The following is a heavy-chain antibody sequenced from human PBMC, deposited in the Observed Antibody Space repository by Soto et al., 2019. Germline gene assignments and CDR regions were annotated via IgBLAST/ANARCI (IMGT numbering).Heavy chain of an antibody. D-gene: IGHD3-16*02. CDR2: IVPSLDTT. CDR1: GGTFSSSG. CDR3: ARWPQPRYTADPYAVDV. J-gene: IGHJ6*02. V-gene: IGHV1-69*11. Sequence: QVHLVQSGTEVKKPGSSVKVSCKASGGTFSSSGFSWVRQAPGQGLEWMGMIVPSLDTTNYAQQFQARVTITADEVTSTAYMDLRSLRSEDTAVYYCARWPQPRYTADPYAVDVWCQGTRVIVSS.